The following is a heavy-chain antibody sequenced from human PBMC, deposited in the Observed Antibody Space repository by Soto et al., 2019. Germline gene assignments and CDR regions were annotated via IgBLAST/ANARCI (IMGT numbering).Heavy chain of an antibody. D-gene: IGHD1-26*01. V-gene: IGHV1-69*01. CDR2: IIPIFGTA. Sequence: QVQLVQSGAEVKKPGSSVKVSCKASGGTFSSYAISWVRQAPGQGLEWMGGIIPIFGTANYAQKFQGRVTITADETTSTAYMERSSLRSEDTAVYYCARHGIVGASGPYYYYGMDVWGQGTTVTVSS. CDR3: ARHGIVGASGPYYYYGMDV. CDR1: GGTFSSYA. J-gene: IGHJ6*02.